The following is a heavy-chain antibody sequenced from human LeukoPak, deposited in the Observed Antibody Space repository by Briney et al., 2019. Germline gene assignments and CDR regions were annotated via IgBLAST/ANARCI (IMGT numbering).Heavy chain of an antibody. V-gene: IGHV3-23*01. D-gene: IGHD3-16*02. CDR2: ISSSGGCA. CDR1: EFTFSNYA. Sequence: PGGSLRLSCAASEFTFSNYAMSWVRQAPGKGLEWVSTISSSGGCAYYADSLRGRFTIPRDNSKNTLYLQMNSLRAEDSAVYYCARDPALSGYFDYWGQGTLVTVSS. CDR3: ARDPALSGYFDY. J-gene: IGHJ4*02.